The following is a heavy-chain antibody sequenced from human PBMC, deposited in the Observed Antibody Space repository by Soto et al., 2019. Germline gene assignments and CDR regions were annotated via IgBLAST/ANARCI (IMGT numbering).Heavy chain of an antibody. J-gene: IGHJ5*02. CDR2: IYHSGST. Sequence: SETLSLTCTVSGSSITSSYWGWIRQPPGKGLEWIGSIYHSGSTYYNPSLKSRVTISVDTSKNQFSLKLSSVTAADTAVYYCASYSSSDQFDPWGQGTLVTVSS. D-gene: IGHD6-6*01. CDR3: ASYSSSDQFDP. CDR1: GSSITSSY. V-gene: IGHV4-38-2*02.